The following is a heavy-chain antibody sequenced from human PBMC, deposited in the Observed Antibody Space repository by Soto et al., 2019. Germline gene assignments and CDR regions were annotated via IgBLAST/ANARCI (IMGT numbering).Heavy chain of an antibody. V-gene: IGHV4-34*01. CDR2: INHSGST. J-gene: IGHJ6*04. CDR3: ASQTTLYYYGMDG. Sequence: PSETLSLTCAVYGGSFSGYYWSWIRHPPGKGLEWIGEINHSGSTNYNPSLKSRVTISVDTSKNQFSLKLSSVTAADTAVYYCASQTTLYYYGMDGWGKGTTVTVSS. D-gene: IGHD1-7*01. CDR1: GGSFSGYY.